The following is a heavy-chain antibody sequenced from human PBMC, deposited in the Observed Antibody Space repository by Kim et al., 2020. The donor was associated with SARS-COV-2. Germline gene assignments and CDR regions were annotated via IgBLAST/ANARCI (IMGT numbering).Heavy chain of an antibody. V-gene: IGHV1-18*01. CDR3: ARTAPYSPRTFEY. J-gene: IGHJ4*02. D-gene: IGHD1-26*01. CDR1: GYIFTRFG. Sequence: ASVKVSCKTSGYIFTRFGITWVRQAPGQGLEWMGWISGFNGNTNLAPAVEGRVTLTTDTSTNTAYMVVRGLRFDDTAMYYCARTAPYSPRTFEYWGQGTLVTVSS. CDR2: ISGFNGNT.